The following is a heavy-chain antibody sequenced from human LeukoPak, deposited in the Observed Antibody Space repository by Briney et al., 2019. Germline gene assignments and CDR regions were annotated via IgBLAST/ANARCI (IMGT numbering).Heavy chain of an antibody. CDR2: IYHSGIT. CDR1: GYSINSGYY. V-gene: IGHV4-38-2*02. Sequence: SETLSLTCTVSGYSINSGYYWGWIRQPPGKGLDWIGSIYHSGITYYNPPLKSRVTLSVDTSKNQFSLELSSVTAADSAVYYCARGLFNRYAFDIWGQGTMATVS. J-gene: IGHJ3*02. CDR3: ARGLFNRYAFDI.